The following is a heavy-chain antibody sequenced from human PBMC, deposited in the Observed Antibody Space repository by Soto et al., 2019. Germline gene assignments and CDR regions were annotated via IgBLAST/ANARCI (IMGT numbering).Heavy chain of an antibody. V-gene: IGHV3-15*07. J-gene: IGHJ4*02. CDR3: TTWIIVATIKEPKELDY. Sequence: PGGSLRLSCAASGFTFSNAWMNWVRQAPGKGLEWVGRIKSKTDGGTTDYAAPVKGRFTISRDDSKNTLYLQMNSLKTEDTAVYYFTTWIIVATIKEPKELDYWGQGTLVTVSS. CDR2: IKSKTDGGTT. CDR1: GFTFSNAW. D-gene: IGHD5-12*01.